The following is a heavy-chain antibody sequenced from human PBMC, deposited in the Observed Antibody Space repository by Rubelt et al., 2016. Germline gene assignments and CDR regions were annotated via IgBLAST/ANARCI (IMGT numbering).Heavy chain of an antibody. Sequence: SSYVLHWVRQAPGKGLEWVAVISYDGSNKYYADSVKGRFTISRDDSKNTLYLQMNSLRAEDTAVYYCARGDASDYWGQGTLVTVSS. J-gene: IGHJ4*02. CDR3: ARGDASDY. V-gene: IGHV3-30*04. CDR1: SSYV. CDR2: ISYDGSNK.